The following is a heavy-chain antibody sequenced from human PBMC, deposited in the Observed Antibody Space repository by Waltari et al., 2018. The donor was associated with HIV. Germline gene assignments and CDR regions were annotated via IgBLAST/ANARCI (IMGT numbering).Heavy chain of an antibody. CDR3: ARGYSSSRWIPLYH. V-gene: IGHV3-33*01. CDR1: GFTFSNFA. Sequence: QVQLVESGGGVVQPGTYLTLSCAVSGFTFSNFAIHWVRQSPGKRLEWLAVFWSDGAEISYADSVKGRFTISKDSSQKTLYLHLTSLRAEDTALYYCARGYSSSRWIPLYHWGRGTLVTVSS. D-gene: IGHD6-6*01. J-gene: IGHJ4*02. CDR2: FWSDGAEI.